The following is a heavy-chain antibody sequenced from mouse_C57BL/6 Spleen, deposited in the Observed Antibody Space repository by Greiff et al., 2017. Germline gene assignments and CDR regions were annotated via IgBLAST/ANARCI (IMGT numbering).Heavy chain of an antibody. CDR3: ARSPSYYGSSYRYFDV. CDR2: ISYSGST. V-gene: IGHV3-8*01. D-gene: IGHD1-1*01. Sequence: EVKLQESGPGLAKPSQTLSLTCSVTGYSITSDYWNWIRKFPGNKLEYMGYISYSGSTYYNPSLKSRISITRDTSKNQYYLQLNSVTTEDTATYYCARSPSYYGSSYRYFDVWGTGTTVTVSS. J-gene: IGHJ1*03. CDR1: GYSITSDY.